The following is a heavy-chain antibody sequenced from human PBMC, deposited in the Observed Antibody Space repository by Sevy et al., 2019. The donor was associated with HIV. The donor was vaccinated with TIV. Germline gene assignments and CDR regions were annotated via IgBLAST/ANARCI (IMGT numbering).Heavy chain of an antibody. CDR2: INSGGST. V-gene: IGHV3-53*01. Sequence: GGSLRLSCAASGFTVSSNYMSWVRQAPGKGLEWVSVINSGGSTYYADSVKGRFTISRDNSKNTLYLQMNSLRAEDTAVYYCAYSGYDFGFDYWGQGTLVTVSS. J-gene: IGHJ4*02. CDR3: AYSGYDFGFDY. D-gene: IGHD5-12*01. CDR1: GFTVSSNY.